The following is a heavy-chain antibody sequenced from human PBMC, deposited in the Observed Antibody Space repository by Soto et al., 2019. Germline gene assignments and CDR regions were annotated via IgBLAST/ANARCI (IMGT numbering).Heavy chain of an antibody. V-gene: IGHV3-33*01. D-gene: IGHD1-26*01. J-gene: IGHJ4*02. Sequence: GGSLRLSCAASGFTFSSYGMHWVRQAPGKGLEWVAVIWYDGSNKYYADSVKGRFTISRDNSKNTLYLQMNSLRAEDTAVYYCAREELRKNSIDYWGQGTLVTVSS. CDR3: AREELRKNSIDY. CDR1: GFTFSSYG. CDR2: IWYDGSNK.